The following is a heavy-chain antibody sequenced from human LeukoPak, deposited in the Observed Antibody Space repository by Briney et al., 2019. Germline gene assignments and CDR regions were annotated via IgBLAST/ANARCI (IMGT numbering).Heavy chain of an antibody. V-gene: IGHV1-2*02. CDR2: INPNSGGT. CDR3: ARETSGSYFVGY. J-gene: IGHJ4*02. D-gene: IGHD3-10*01. CDR1: GYTFTGYY. Sequence: ASVKVSCKASGYTFTGYYMHWVRQAPGQGLEWMGWINPNSGGTNHPQKFQGRVTMTRDTSISTAYMELSRLRSDDTAVYYCARETSGSYFVGYWGQGTLVTVSS.